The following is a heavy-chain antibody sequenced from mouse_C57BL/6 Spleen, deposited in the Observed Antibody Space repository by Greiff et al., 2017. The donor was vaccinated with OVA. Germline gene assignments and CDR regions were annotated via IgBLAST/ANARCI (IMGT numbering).Heavy chain of an antibody. CDR1: GYAFSSSW. V-gene: IGHV1-82*01. CDR2: IYPGDGDT. CDR3: ARDLDY. J-gene: IGHJ2*01. Sequence: VQLQQSGPELVKPGASVKISCKASGYAFSSSWMNWVKQRPGKGLEWIGRIYPGDGDTNYNGKFKGKATLTADKSSSTAYMQISSLTSEDSAVYFCARDLDYWGQGTTLTVSS.